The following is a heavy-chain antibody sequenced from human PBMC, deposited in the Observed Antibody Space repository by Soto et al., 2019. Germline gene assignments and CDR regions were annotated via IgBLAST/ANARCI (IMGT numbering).Heavy chain of an antibody. CDR3: ARSHLYYDSSGYPDY. J-gene: IGHJ4*02. D-gene: IGHD3-22*01. Sequence: PGGSLRLCCAACGFTFSDYYMSWIRQAPGKGLEWVSYISSSGSTIYYADSVKGRFTISRDNAKNSLYLQMNSLRAEDTAVYYCARSHLYYDSSGYPDYWGQGTLVTVSS. CDR2: ISSSGSTI. CDR1: GFTFSDYY. V-gene: IGHV3-11*01.